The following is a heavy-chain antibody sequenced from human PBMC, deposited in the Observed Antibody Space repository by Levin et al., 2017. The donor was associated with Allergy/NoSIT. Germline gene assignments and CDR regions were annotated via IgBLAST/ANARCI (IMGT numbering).Heavy chain of an antibody. V-gene: IGHV1-2*06. D-gene: IGHD2-15*01. CDR1: GYTFTGYY. J-gene: IGHJ3*02. Sequence: ASVKVSCKASGYTFTGYYLHWVRQAPGQGLEWMGRINPNSGGTNYAQKFQGRVTMTRDTSISTAYMELSRLRSDDTAVYYCARSNLIVVVVAAQTRYAFDIWGQGTMVTVSS. CDR3: ARSNLIVVVVAAQTRYAFDI. CDR2: INPNSGGT.